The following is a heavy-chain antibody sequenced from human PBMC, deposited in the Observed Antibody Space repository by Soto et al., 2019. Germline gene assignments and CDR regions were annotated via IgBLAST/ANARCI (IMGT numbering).Heavy chain of an antibody. CDR2: IYPGDSDT. V-gene: IGHV5-51*01. CDR3: ARGYCTATICDPWFDP. Sequence: PGESLKIFCQGSGYAFSSYWIAWVRQMPGKGLEWMGIIYPGDSDTRYSPSFQGQVTISVDKSITTAYLQWSSLKASDTAMYYCARGYCTATICDPWFDPWGQGTLVTVSS. J-gene: IGHJ5*02. D-gene: IGHD2-8*02. CDR1: GYAFSSYW.